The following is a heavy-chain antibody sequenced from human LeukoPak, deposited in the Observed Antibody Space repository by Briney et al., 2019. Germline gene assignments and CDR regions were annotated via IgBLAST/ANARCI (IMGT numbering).Heavy chain of an antibody. CDR3: AKVYIAAAGGGIDY. CDR1: GFTFSSYG. V-gene: IGHV3-30*18. Sequence: GGSLRLSCAASGFTFSSYGMHWVRQAPGKGLEWVAVVSYDGSRKDYADSVKGRFTISRDNSKNTLYLQMDSLRAEDTAVYYCAKVYIAAAGGGIDYWGQGTLVTVSS. D-gene: IGHD6-13*01. J-gene: IGHJ4*02. CDR2: VSYDGSRK.